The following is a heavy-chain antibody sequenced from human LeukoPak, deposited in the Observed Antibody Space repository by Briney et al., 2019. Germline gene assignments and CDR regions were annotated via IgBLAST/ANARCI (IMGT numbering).Heavy chain of an antibody. Sequence: GGSLRLSCAASGFTFDDYAMHWVRQAPGKGLEWVSGISWNSGSIGYADSVNGRFTISRDNAKNSLYLQMNSLRAEDTALYYCAKPSGDYYDSSGYYFDYWGQGTLVTVSS. CDR1: GFTFDDYA. D-gene: IGHD3-22*01. CDR2: ISWNSGSI. J-gene: IGHJ4*02. V-gene: IGHV3-9*01. CDR3: AKPSGDYYDSSGYYFDY.